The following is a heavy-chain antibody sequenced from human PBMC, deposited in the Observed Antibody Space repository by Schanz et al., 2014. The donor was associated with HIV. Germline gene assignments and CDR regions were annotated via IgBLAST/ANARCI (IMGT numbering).Heavy chain of an antibody. Sequence: EVQLVESGGGLVQPGGSLRLSCEASGFTLSTYWMGWVRQAPGKGLEWVSVITGSASSTYYADSVKGRFTISRDNSKNTLFLQMNSLRVEDTAIYFCAKGSADWQPEYWGQGTLVTVSS. CDR1: GFTLSTYW. CDR3: AKGSADWQPEY. D-gene: IGHD3-9*01. J-gene: IGHJ4*02. V-gene: IGHV3-23*04. CDR2: ITGSASST.